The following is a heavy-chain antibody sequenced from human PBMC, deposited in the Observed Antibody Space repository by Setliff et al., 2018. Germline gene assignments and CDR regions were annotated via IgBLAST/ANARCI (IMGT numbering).Heavy chain of an antibody. J-gene: IGHJ4*02. D-gene: IGHD1-1*01. CDR1: GGTFRTDG. CDR3: ARDSQLGFYYFDS. CDR2: IIPVFRSA. Sequence: ASVKVSCKASGGTFRTDGFNWVRQAPGQGLEWMGRIIPVFRSAKYAQKFQGRVTISADVSTRTAYMDLSSLRSEDTAIYYCARDSQLGFYYFDSWGRGTLVTVSS. V-gene: IGHV1-69*13.